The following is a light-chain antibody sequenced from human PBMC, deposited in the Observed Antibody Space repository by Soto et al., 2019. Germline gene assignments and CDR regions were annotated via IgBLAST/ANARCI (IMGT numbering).Light chain of an antibody. V-gene: IGLV1-44*01. J-gene: IGLJ2*01. Sequence: QSVLTQPPSASGTPGQRVTISCSGSSSNIGSNTVYWYQQLPGTAPKLLIYSNNQRPSGVPDRFSGSKAGTSASLAISGLASEEEADYYCAAWDDSLNSVVFGGGTKLTVL. CDR2: SNN. CDR1: SSNIGSNT. CDR3: AAWDDSLNSVV.